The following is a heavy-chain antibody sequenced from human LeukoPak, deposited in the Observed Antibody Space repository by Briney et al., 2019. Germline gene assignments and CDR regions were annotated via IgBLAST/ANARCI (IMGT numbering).Heavy chain of an antibody. CDR3: ARTTIAVAGNFDY. CDR1: GGTFSSYA. CDR2: IIPILGIA. V-gene: IGHV1-69*04. Sequence: SVKVSCKASGGTFSSYAISWVRQAPGQGLEWMGRIIPILGIANYAQKFQGRVTITADKSTSTAYMELGSLRSEDTAVYYCARTTIAVAGNFDYWGQGTLVTVSS. J-gene: IGHJ4*02. D-gene: IGHD6-19*01.